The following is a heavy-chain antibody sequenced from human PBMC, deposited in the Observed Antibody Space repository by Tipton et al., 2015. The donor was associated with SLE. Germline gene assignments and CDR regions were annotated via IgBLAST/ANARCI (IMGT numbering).Heavy chain of an antibody. CDR3: AKDIRAYFGNDAFDI. CDR2: ISWDGGST. Sequence: SPRLSCAASGFTFDDYTMHWVRQAPGKGLEWVSLISWDGGSTYYADSVKGRFTISRDNSKNSLYLQMNSLRTEDTALYYCAKDIRAYFGNDAFDIWGQGTMVTVSS. D-gene: IGHD1-14*01. V-gene: IGHV3-43*01. J-gene: IGHJ3*02. CDR1: GFTFDDYT.